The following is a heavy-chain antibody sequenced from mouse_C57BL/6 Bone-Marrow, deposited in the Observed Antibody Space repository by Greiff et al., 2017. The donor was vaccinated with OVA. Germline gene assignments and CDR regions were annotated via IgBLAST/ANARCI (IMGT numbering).Heavy chain of an antibody. CDR2: IWSGGST. D-gene: IGHD6-1*01. CDR1: GFSLTSYG. V-gene: IGHV2-2*01. CDR3: ARKIASDLDAMDY. Sequence: VQRVESGPGLVQPSQSLSITCTVSGFSLTSYGVHWVRQSPGKGLEWLGVIWSGGSTDYNAAFISRLSISKDNSKSQVFFKMNSLQADDTAIYYCARKIASDLDAMDYWGQGTSVTVSS. J-gene: IGHJ4*01.